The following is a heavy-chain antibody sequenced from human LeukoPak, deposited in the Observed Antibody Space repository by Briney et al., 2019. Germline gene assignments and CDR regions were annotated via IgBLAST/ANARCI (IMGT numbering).Heavy chain of an antibody. J-gene: IGHJ4*02. CDR1: GFTVSNSY. CDR3: ARSGEMATIMGD. CDR2: IYSGGST. V-gene: IGHV3-53*01. Sequence: GSLRLSCAASGFTVSNSYMSWVRQAPGKGLEWVSVIYSGGSTYYADSVKGRFTISRDNSKNTLSLQMNSLRAEDTAVYYCARSGEMATIMGDWGQGTLVTVSS. D-gene: IGHD5-24*01.